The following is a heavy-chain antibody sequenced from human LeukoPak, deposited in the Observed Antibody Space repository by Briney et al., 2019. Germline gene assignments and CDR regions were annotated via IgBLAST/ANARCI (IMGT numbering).Heavy chain of an antibody. CDR2: ISYDGSNK. CDR3: AKVQEQWLVRGYFDY. J-gene: IGHJ4*02. CDR1: GFTFSSYG. Sequence: GGSLRLSCAASGFTFSSYGMHWVRQAPGKGLEWVAVISYDGSNKYYADSVKGRFTISRDNSKNTLYLQMNSLRAEDTAVYYCAKVQEQWLVRGYFDYRGQGTLVTVSS. D-gene: IGHD6-19*01. V-gene: IGHV3-30*18.